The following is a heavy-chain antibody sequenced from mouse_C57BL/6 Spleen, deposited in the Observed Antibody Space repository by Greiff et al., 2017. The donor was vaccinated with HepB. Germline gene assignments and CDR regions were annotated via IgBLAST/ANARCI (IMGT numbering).Heavy chain of an antibody. D-gene: IGHD2-4*01. Sequence: EVKLMESEGGLVQPGSSMKLSCTASGFTFSDYYMAWVRQVPEKGLEWVANINYDGSSTYYLDSLKSRFIISRDNAKNILYLQMSSLKSEDTATYYCARDQGYDYDGGFAYWGQGTLVTVSA. J-gene: IGHJ3*01. CDR2: INYDGSST. CDR1: GFTFSDYY. CDR3: ARDQGYDYDGGFAY. V-gene: IGHV5-16*01.